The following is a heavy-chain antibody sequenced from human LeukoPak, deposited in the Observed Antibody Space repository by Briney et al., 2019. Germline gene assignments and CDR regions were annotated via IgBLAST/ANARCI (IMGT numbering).Heavy chain of an antibody. D-gene: IGHD6-19*01. CDR2: IYYSGST. CDR1: GGSISSYY. V-gene: IGHV4-59*01. J-gene: IGHJ4*02. CDR3: ARVSGYSSGWSFDY. Sequence: PSETLSLTCTVSGGSISSYYWSWIRQPPGKGLEWIGYIYYSGSTNYSPSLKSRVTISLGTPKNQFSLKLSSVTAADTAVYYCARVSGYSSGWSFDYWGQGTLVTVSS.